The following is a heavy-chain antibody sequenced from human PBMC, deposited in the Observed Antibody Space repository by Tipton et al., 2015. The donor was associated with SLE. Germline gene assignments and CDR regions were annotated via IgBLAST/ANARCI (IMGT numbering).Heavy chain of an antibody. J-gene: IGHJ4*02. CDR1: GGSFNGYY. Sequence: TLSLTCAVYGGSFNGYYWSWIRQPPGKGLEWIGEITPSGSTNCNPSLKSRVTMSVDTSKNQFSLKLSSVTAADTAVYYCARDIEAPGDFLYFDYWGQGILVTVSS. D-gene: IGHD7-27*01. CDR3: ARDIEAPGDFLYFDY. CDR2: ITPSGST. V-gene: IGHV4-34*01.